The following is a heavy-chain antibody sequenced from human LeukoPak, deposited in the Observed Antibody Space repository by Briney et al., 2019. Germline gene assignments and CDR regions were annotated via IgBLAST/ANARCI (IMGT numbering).Heavy chain of an antibody. D-gene: IGHD1-7*01. CDR2: ISSSSSYI. Sequence: GGSLRLSCAVSGFTFSSHSMNWVRQAPGKGLEWVSSISSSSSYIYYADSVKGRFTISRDNAKNSLFLQMNSLRAKDTAVYYCARGQENYGYTFDYWGQGTLVTVSS. CDR3: ARGQENYGYTFDY. J-gene: IGHJ4*02. CDR1: GFTFSSHS. V-gene: IGHV3-21*01.